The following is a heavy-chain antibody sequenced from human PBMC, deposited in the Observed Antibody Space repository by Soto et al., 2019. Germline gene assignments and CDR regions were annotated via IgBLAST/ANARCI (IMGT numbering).Heavy chain of an antibody. CDR3: AKDRVVPAARNSYYYYGMDV. V-gene: IGHV3-30*18. CDR2: ISYDGSNK. Sequence: GGSLSLSCAASGFTFSSYGMHWVRQAPGKGLEWVAVISYDGSNKYYADSVKGRFTISRDNSKNTLYLQMNSLRAEDTAVYYCAKDRVVPAARNSYYYYGMDVWGQGTTVTVSS. D-gene: IGHD2-2*01. CDR1: GFTFSSYG. J-gene: IGHJ6*02.